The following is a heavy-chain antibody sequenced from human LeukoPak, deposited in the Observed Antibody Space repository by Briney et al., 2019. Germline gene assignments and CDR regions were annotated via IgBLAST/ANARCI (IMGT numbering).Heavy chain of an antibody. CDR3: ARDGSPHVSMTVVTSPDY. V-gene: IGHV1-46*01. CDR2: INPSGGAT. D-gene: IGHD3-22*01. Sequence: GASVKVSCKASGYTFTTYYMHWVRQAPGRGLEWMGIINPSGGATSYAQKFQGRVTMTRDTSTSTVYMELSSLRSEDTAVYYCARDGSPHVSMTVVTSPDYWGQGTLVTVSS. J-gene: IGHJ4*02. CDR1: GYTFTTYY.